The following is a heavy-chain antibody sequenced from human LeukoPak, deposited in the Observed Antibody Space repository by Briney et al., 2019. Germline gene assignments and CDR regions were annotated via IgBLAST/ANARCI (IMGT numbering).Heavy chain of an antibody. Sequence: GGSLRLSCAASGFTFSDYYMSWIRQAPGKGLEWVSYISSSGSTIYYADSVKGRFTISRDNAKNSLYLQMNSLRAEDTAVYYCARPRWAVGDRLHYFDYWGQGTLLTVSS. V-gene: IGHV3-11*01. CDR1: GFTFSDYY. CDR2: ISSSGSTI. J-gene: IGHJ4*02. D-gene: IGHD2-21*01. CDR3: ARPRWAVGDRLHYFDY.